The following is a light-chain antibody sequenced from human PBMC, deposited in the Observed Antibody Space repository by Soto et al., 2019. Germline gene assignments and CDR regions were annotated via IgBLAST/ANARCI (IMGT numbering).Light chain of an antibody. CDR3: QQYGSSPRLT. Sequence: EIVLTQSPGTLPLAPGERATLSCRASQSVSSSYLAWYQQKPGQAPRLLIYGASSRATGIPDRFSGSGSGTDFTLTISRLEPDDFAVYYCQQYGSSPRLTFGGGTKVEIK. V-gene: IGKV3-20*01. CDR2: GAS. CDR1: QSVSSSY. J-gene: IGKJ4*01.